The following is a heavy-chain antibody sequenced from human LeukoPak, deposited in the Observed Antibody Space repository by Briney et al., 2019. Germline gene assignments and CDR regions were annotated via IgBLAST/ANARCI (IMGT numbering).Heavy chain of an antibody. V-gene: IGHV4-59*08. CDR1: GGSISSYY. Sequence: LETLSLTCTVSGGSISSYYWSWIRQPPGKGLEWIGYIYYSGSTNYNPSLKSRVTISVDTSKNQFSLKLSSVTAADTAVYYCARRPEYQLLPDYWGQGTLVTVSS. J-gene: IGHJ4*02. CDR2: IYYSGST. D-gene: IGHD2-2*01. CDR3: ARRPEYQLLPDY.